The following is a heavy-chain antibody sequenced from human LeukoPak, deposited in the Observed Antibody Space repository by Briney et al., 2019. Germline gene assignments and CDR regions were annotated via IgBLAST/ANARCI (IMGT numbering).Heavy chain of an antibody. V-gene: IGHV4-34*01. CDR2: INHSGST. CDR1: GGSFSGYY. Sequence: PSETLSLTCAVYGGSFSGYYWSWIRQPPGKGLEGIGEINHSGSTNYNPSLKSRVTISVDTSKNQFSLTLSSVTAADTAVYYCARVGSSGWYDYWGQGTLVTVSS. D-gene: IGHD6-19*01. J-gene: IGHJ4*02. CDR3: ARVGSSGWYDY.